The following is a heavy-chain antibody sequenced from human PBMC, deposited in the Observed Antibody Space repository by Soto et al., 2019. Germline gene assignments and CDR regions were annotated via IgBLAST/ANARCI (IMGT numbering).Heavy chain of an antibody. Sequence: SETLSLTCTVSGGSISSGGYYWSWIRQHPGKGLEWIGYIYYSGSTYYNPSLKSRVTISVDTSKNQFSLKLSSVTAADTAVYYCARDRIAAAGMSSPSGWFDLWGQGTLVTVSS. CDR2: IYYSGST. CDR3: ARDRIAAAGMSSPSGWFDL. V-gene: IGHV4-31*03. J-gene: IGHJ5*02. D-gene: IGHD6-13*01. CDR1: GGSISSGGYY.